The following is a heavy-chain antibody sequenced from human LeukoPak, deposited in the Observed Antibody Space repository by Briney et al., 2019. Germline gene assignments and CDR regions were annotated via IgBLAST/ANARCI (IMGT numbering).Heavy chain of an antibody. V-gene: IGHV4-34*01. CDR3: ARGRNRIVATISSYYYYGMDV. CDR2: INHSGST. Sequence: PSETLSLTCAVYGGSFSGYYWSWIRQPPGKGLEWIGEINHSGSTNYNPSLKSRVTISVDTSKNQFSLKLSSVTAADTAVYYCARGRNRIVATISSYYYYGMDVWGQGTTVTVSS. J-gene: IGHJ6*02. CDR1: GGSFSGYY. D-gene: IGHD5-12*01.